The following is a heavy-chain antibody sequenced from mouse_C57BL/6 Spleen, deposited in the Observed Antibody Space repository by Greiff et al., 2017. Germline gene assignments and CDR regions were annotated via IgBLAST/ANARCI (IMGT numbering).Heavy chain of an antibody. J-gene: IGHJ4*01. CDR2: IYPGSGST. CDR3: ARRDGYYPWAMDD. V-gene: IGHV1-55*01. Sequence: VQLQQPGAELVKPGASVKMSCKASGYTFTSYWITWVKQRPGQGLEWIGDIYPGSGSTNYNEKFKSKATLTVDTSSSTAYMQLSSLTSEDSAVYYCARRDGYYPWAMDDWGQGTSVTVSS. D-gene: IGHD2-3*01. CDR1: GYTFTSYW.